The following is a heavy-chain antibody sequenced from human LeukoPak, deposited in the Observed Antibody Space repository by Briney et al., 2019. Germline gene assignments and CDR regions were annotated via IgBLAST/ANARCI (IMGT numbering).Heavy chain of an antibody. J-gene: IGHJ4*02. V-gene: IGHV3-64*01. CDR3: AGRGIRDAYNLETPYDY. CDR2: ISSNGGST. CDR1: GFTFRSYS. D-gene: IGHD5-24*01. Sequence: GGSLRPSCAASGFTFRSYSMHWVRQAPGKGLEYVSAISSNGGSTYYANSVKGRFTISRDNSKNMLYLQMGSLGAEDMAVYYCAGRGIRDAYNLETPYDYWGQGTLVTVSS.